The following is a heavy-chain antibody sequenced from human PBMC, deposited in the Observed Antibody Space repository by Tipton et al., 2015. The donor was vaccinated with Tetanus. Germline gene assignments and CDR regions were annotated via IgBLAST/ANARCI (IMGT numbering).Heavy chain of an antibody. V-gene: IGHV4-34*01. CDR1: GVSVRSYY. D-gene: IGHD2-2*01. Sequence: TLSLTCTVSGVSVRSYYWSWIRQSPDKGLEWLGDVIFDGTSYYNPSLKSRVKISLDTSMNQISLTLTSVTAPDTALYYCARGVPYSTTMGSDWFDPWGQGTLVTVSS. CDR2: VIFDGTS. CDR3: ARGVPYSTTMGSDWFDP. J-gene: IGHJ5*02.